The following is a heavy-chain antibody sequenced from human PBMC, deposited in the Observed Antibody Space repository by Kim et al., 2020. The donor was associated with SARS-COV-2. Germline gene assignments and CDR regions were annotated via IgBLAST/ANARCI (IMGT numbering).Heavy chain of an antibody. D-gene: IGHD2-2*01. CDR2: IFHSGST. Sequence: SETLSLTCVVSGGSISSRNWWSWVRQPPGKGLEWIGEIFHSGSTNYNPSLKSRVTISVDKSKNQFSLKLTSVTAADTAVYYCVRSRCSNTDCPSDMDVWGQGTTVTVSS. J-gene: IGHJ6*02. CDR3: VRSRCSNTDCPSDMDV. V-gene: IGHV4-4*02. CDR1: GGSISSRNW.